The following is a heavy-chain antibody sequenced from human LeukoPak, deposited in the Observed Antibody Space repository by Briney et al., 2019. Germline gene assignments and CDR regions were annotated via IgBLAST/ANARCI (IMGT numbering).Heavy chain of an antibody. CDR1: GFTFSSYS. CDR3: ARDRMEYCSSTSCYNMRAFDI. D-gene: IGHD2-2*02. CDR2: ISSSSSYI. Sequence: GGSLRLSCAASGFTFSSYSMNWVRQAPGKGLEWVSSISSSSSYIYYADSVKGRFTISRDNAKNSLYLQMNSLRAEDTAVYYCARDRMEYCSSTSCYNMRAFDIWGQGTMVTVSP. V-gene: IGHV3-21*01. J-gene: IGHJ3*02.